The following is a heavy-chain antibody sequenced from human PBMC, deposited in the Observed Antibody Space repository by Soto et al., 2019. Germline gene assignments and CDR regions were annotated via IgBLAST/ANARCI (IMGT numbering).Heavy chain of an antibody. J-gene: IGHJ4*02. Sequence: SESLALTCTVSGGSIRSGGYYWSWIRQPPGEGLEWIGHIFDSGTTYTNPSLRSQVAISLDTSKNHFSLTLSSVTAADTAVYYCARGPSGDKVHYWGQGALVTVSS. CDR3: ARGPSGDKVHY. V-gene: IGHV4-30-4*01. D-gene: IGHD7-27*01. CDR1: GGSIRSGGYY. CDR2: IFDSGTT.